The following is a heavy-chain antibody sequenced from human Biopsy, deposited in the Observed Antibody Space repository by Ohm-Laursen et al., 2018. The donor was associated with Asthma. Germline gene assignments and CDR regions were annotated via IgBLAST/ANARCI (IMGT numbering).Heavy chain of an antibody. J-gene: IGHJ6*02. D-gene: IGHD4-17*01. CDR3: ARVVSYGDIYFGIDV. V-gene: IGHV4-30-4*01. CDR1: GGSTGSSDHH. CDR2: VFWSGST. Sequence: PSETLSLTCRVSGGSTGSSDHHWAWVRQAPRKGLEWIGFVFWSGSTHYSRSLERRVSISIDTATNEFSMKLWSVTPADTAVYFCARVVSYGDIYFGIDVWGPGNTVVVS.